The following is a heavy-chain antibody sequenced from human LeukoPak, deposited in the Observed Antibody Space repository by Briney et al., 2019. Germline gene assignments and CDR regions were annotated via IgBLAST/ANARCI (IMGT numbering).Heavy chain of an antibody. D-gene: IGHD3-10*01. Sequence: GASVKVSCKTSGYTFTTYYIHWVRQAPGQGLEWMGIIKPSGGTTIYAQKLQGRVTMTTDTSTSTAYMELRSLRSDDTAVYYCARGDYYGSGTYYKKTVDYWGQGTLVTVSS. V-gene: IGHV1-46*01. CDR2: IKPSGGTT. CDR3: ARGDYYGSGTYYKKTVDY. J-gene: IGHJ4*02. CDR1: GYTFTTYY.